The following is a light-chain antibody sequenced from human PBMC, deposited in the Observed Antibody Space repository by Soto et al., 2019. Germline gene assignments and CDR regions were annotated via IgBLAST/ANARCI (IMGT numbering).Light chain of an antibody. V-gene: IGLV2-8*01. J-gene: IGLJ1*01. CDR3: KSYAGSNTYV. CDR2: EVV. Sequence: QSALTQPPSASGSPGQSVTISCTGTKNDIGVYDFVSWYPHHPGKAPRLIIYEVVQRPSGVPDRFSGSKSGNTASLTVSGLQAADEADDFCKSYAGSNTYVFGSGTKLTVL. CDR1: KNDIGVYDF.